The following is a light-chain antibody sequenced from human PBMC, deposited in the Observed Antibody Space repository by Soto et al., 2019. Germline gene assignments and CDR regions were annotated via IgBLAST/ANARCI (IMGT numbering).Light chain of an antibody. Sequence: QSVLTQPASVSGSPGQSITISCTGSSSDVGAYNFVSWYQHHPGRAPKLILYEVTTRPSGVPDRFSGSKSGNTASLTVSALQAEDEADYHCSSYTDRNNLVFGTGTKVTV. V-gene: IGLV2-8*01. J-gene: IGLJ1*01. CDR1: SSDVGAYNF. CDR3: SSYTDRNNLV. CDR2: EVT.